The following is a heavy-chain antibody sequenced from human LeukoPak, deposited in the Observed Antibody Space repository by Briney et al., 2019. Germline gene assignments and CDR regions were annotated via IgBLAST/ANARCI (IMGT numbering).Heavy chain of an antibody. CDR3: AKDLSSAITSALVLDV. V-gene: IGHV3-9*01. CDR2: ITWNRDKI. J-gene: IGHJ6*02. Sequence: GGSLRLSCTVSGFSFDDYAMHWVRQAPGKGLEWVSGITWNRDKIGYGDSVKGRFTISRDNVKNVLYLQMNSLRPEDTALYYCAKDLSSAITSALVLDVWGQGTTVIVSS. CDR1: GFSFDDYA. D-gene: IGHD3-22*01.